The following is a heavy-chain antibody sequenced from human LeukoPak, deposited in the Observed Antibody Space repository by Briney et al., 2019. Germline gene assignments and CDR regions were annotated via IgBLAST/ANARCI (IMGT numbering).Heavy chain of an antibody. J-gene: IGHJ4*02. D-gene: IGHD5-24*01. CDR2: ISSSSSTI. Sequence: GGSLRLSCAASGFTVSSNYMSWVRQAPGKGLEWVSYISSSSSTIYYADSVKGRFTISRDNAKNSLYLQMNSLRAEDTAVYYCARADGDYWGQGTLVTVSS. CDR1: GFTVSSNY. V-gene: IGHV3-48*04. CDR3: ARADGDY.